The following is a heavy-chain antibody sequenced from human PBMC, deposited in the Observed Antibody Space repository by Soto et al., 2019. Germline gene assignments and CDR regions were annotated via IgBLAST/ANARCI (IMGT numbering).Heavy chain of an antibody. CDR2: ISSDGNNE. D-gene: IGHD6-13*01. CDR1: GFTFSSCT. J-gene: IGHJ4*02. CDR3: ARDLISTPGTPNY. Sequence: QVHLVESGGGVVQPGRSLRLSCAASGFTFSSCTMHWVRQAPGKGLEWVAVISSDGNNEYYADSVKGRFTISRDNSKNTLYLQMNSLRAEDTAMFYCARDLISTPGTPNYWGQGTLVTVSS. V-gene: IGHV3-30-3*01.